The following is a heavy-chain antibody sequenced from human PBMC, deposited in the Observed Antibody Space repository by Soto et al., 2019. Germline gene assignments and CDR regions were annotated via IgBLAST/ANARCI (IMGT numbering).Heavy chain of an antibody. V-gene: IGHV1-69*04. CDR3: ARDQGHCSSTSCYAGPVGYMDV. CDR1: GGTFSSYT. CDR2: IIPILGIA. Sequence: SSLKVSCKASGGTFSSYTISWVRQAPGQGLEWMGRIIPILGIANYAQKFQGRVTITADKSTSTAYMELSSLRSEDTAVYYCARDQGHCSSTSCYAGPVGYMDVWGKGTTVTVSS. J-gene: IGHJ6*03. D-gene: IGHD2-2*01.